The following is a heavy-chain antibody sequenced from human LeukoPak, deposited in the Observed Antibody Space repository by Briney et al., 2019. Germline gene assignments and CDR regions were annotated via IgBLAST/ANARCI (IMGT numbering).Heavy chain of an antibody. J-gene: IGHJ5*02. Sequence: SETLSLTCAVHGGSFSGFYWTWMRRPPGKGPEWIGEIFDGGRTNYNPSLKSRVTISVDTSKNQFSLKLSSVTAADTAVYYCARDKGRGGITMVRGAKPFDPWGQGTLVTVSS. CDR2: IFDGGRT. CDR3: ARDKGRGGITMVRGAKPFDP. V-gene: IGHV4-34*12. CDR1: GGSFSGFY. D-gene: IGHD3-10*01.